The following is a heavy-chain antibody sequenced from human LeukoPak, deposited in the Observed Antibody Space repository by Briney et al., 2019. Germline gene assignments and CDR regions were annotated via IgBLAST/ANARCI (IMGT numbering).Heavy chain of an antibody. J-gene: IGHJ4*02. D-gene: IGHD5-18*01. CDR2: INPNSGGT. CDR3: AKARGAIQLWLVAYFDY. CDR1: GSTFTGYY. Sequence: ASVKVSCKASGSTFTGYYMHWVRQAPGQGLEWMGWINPNSGGTNYAQKFQGRVIMTRDTSISTAYMELSRLRSDDTAVYYCAKARGAIQLWLVAYFDYWGQGTLVTVSS. V-gene: IGHV1-2*02.